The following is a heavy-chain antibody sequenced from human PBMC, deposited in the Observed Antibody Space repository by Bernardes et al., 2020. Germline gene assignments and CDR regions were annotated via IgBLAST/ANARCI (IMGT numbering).Heavy chain of an antibody. J-gene: IGHJ5*02. V-gene: IGHV4-59*08. CDR3: ARLYCSSTSCYSDLGWFDP. CDR1: GGSISGYY. Sequence: SETLSLTCTVSGGSISGYYWSWIRQLPGKGLEWIGYIYYSGSTNYNPSLKSRVTISVDTSKNQISLKLSSVTAADTAVYYCARLYCSSTSCYSDLGWFDPWGQGTLVTVSS. D-gene: IGHD2-2*01. CDR2: IYYSGST.